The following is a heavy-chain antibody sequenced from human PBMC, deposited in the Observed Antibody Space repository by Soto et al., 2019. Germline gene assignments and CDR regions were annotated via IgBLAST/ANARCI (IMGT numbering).Heavy chain of an antibody. V-gene: IGHV3-66*01. CDR2: IYSGGST. J-gene: IGHJ4*02. CDR1: GFTVSSNY. D-gene: IGHD1-26*01. Sequence: EVQLVESGGGLVQPGGSLRLSCAASGFTVSSNYMSWVRQAPGKGLEWVSVIYSGGSTYYADSVKGRFTISRDNSKNTLYLQMNSLRAEDTAVYDCARDVVVGGSCVLDSWGQGTLVTVSS. CDR3: ARDVVVGGSCVLDS.